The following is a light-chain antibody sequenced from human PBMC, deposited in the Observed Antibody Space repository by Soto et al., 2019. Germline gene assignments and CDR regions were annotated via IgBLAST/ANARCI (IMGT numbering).Light chain of an antibody. J-gene: IGKJ2*01. V-gene: IGKV3-20*01. CDR1: QSVSGSY. CDR2: SAS. Sequence: TVLTQSPGTLSLSPGERATLSCRASQSVSGSYLAWYQQKPGQAPRLLIYSASNRATGIPDRFSGSGSGTDFTLTISRLESEDFAVYYCQQYGTSPYTFGQGTKLEIK. CDR3: QQYGTSPYT.